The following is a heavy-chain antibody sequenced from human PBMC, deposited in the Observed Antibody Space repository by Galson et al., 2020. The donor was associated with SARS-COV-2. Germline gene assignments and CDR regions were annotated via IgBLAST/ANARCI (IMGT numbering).Heavy chain of an antibody. CDR3: ARGKGYYDSSGYLDY. CDR2: ISSSGST. Sequence: SETLSLTCTVSSGSISSNTYSWNWIRQPPGKGLEWIGTISSSGSTYYNPSLNSRVTISVDTSKNQFSLKLSSVTAADTAVYYCARGKGYYDSSGYLDYWDQGTLVTVSS. D-gene: IGHD3-22*01. J-gene: IGHJ4*02. CDR1: SGSISSNTYS. V-gene: IGHV4-39*01.